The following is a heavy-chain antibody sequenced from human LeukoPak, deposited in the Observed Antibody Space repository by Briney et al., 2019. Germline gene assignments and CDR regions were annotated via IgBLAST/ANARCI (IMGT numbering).Heavy chain of an antibody. CDR2: ISGSGGST. J-gene: IGHJ6*02. CDR3: AKSIAVADPYYYGMDV. CDR1: GFTFSSYA. Sequence: GGSLRLSCAASGFTFSSYAMSWVRQAPGKGLEWVSAISGSGGSTYYADSVKGRFTISRDNSKNTLYLRMNSLRAEDTAVYYCAKSIAVADPYYYGMDVWGQGTTVTVSS. D-gene: IGHD6-19*01. V-gene: IGHV3-23*01.